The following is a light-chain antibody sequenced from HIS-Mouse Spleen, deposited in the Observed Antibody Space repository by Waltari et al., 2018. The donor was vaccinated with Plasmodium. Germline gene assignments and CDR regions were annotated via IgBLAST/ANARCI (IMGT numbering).Light chain of an antibody. CDR2: KAT. V-gene: IGKV1-5*03. Sequence: DIQMTQSPSTLSASVGDRVTITCWASQSISSWLAWYQQQPGKAPKLLIYKATSLESGVPSRFSGSGSGTEFTLTISSLQPDDFATYYCQQYNSYSCTFGPGTKVDIK. J-gene: IGKJ3*01. CDR3: QQYNSYSCT. CDR1: QSISSW.